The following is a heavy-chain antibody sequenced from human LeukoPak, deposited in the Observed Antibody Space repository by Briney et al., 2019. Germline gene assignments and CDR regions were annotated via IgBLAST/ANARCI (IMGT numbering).Heavy chain of an antibody. CDR2: INHSGST. J-gene: IGHJ6*03. V-gene: IGHV4-34*01. D-gene: IGHD5-24*01. Sequence: PSETLSLSCAASGGSFSGYCLSWIRQPPGKGLEWIGEINHSGSTNYNPSLKSRLTISVDTSKNQFSLKLSSVTAADTAVYYCARERWVSYYYMDVWGKGTTVTISS. CDR1: GGSFSGYC. CDR3: ARERWVSYYYMDV.